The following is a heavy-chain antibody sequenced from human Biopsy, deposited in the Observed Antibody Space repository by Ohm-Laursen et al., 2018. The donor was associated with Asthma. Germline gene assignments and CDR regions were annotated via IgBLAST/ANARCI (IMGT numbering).Heavy chain of an antibody. Sequence: RSLSLSCAASGFVFSPCGMHWVRPGPGKGLEWVALVSSDAHTKYYEDSVKARFTISRDNSRNRLYLQINRLTVEDSAVYFCDRQAGRDYGDSSGFDMWGQGTKVAVSS. CDR1: GFVFSPCG. V-gene: IGHV3-30*03. CDR2: VSSDAHTK. CDR3: DRQAGRDYGDSSGFDM. J-gene: IGHJ3*02. D-gene: IGHD3-22*01.